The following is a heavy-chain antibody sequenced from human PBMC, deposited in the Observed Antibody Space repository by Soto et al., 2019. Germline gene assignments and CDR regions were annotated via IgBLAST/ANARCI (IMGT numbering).Heavy chain of an antibody. CDR3: AKDKYSSGWYYFDY. J-gene: IGHJ4*02. V-gene: IGHV3-23*01. CDR1: GFTFSNYA. CDR2: ISGSGGST. D-gene: IGHD6-19*01. Sequence: PGGSLRLSCVVSGFTFSNYAMSWVRQAPGKGLEWVSAISGSGGSTYYADSVKGRFTISRDNSKNTLYLQMNSLRAEDTAVYYCAKDKYSSGWYYFDYWGQGTQVTVPQ.